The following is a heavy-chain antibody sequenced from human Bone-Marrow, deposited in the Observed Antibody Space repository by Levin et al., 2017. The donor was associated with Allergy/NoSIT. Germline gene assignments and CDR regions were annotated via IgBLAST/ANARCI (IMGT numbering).Heavy chain of an antibody. Sequence: TGGSLRLSCAASGFTFSSSVMTWVRQAPGKGLEWVSSISTSGSTYYAESVEGRFTISRDNSKNTLLLQVESLRADYTAVYYCATDAMQWPAIVDHWGQGTLVVVSS. J-gene: IGHJ1*01. CDR1: GFTFSSSV. CDR2: ISTSGST. V-gene: IGHV3-23*01. D-gene: IGHD6-19*01. CDR3: ATDAMQWPAIVDH.